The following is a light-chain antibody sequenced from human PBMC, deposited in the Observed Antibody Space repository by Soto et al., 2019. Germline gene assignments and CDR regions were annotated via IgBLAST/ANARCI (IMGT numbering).Light chain of an antibody. CDR3: QHYDSSPIT. J-gene: IGKJ5*01. Sequence: ENRLARSQGRPPLSPWHKTTNACRASQSVSSSYLAWYQQKPGQPPRLLIYGASSRATGIPDRFSGSGSGTDFTLTISRLEPEDFAVFYCQHYDSSPITFGQGTRLEIK. CDR1: QSVSSSY. CDR2: GAS. V-gene: IGKV3-20*01.